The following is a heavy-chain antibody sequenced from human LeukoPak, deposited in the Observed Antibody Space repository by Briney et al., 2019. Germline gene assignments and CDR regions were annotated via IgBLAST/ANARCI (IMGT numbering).Heavy chain of an antibody. CDR1: GFTFSDYY. Sequence: GGSLRLSCAASGFTFSDYYMSWVSQAAGKGMEWVSYISSSGSTIYYADSVKGRLTISSDNAKNSLYLQMTSLRAEDTAVYYCARSDFQGGFDYWGQGTLVTVSS. CDR2: ISSSGSTI. CDR3: ARSDFQGGFDY. D-gene: IGHD3-3*01. V-gene: IGHV3-11*04. J-gene: IGHJ4*02.